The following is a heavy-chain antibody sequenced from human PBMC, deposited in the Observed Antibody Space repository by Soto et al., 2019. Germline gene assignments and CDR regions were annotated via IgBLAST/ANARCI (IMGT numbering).Heavy chain of an antibody. D-gene: IGHD6-25*01. CDR2: INHSGST. CDR3: ARACGSSGCYKPTFNWSAP. CDR1: GGSFSGYY. J-gene: IGHJ5*02. V-gene: IGHV4-34*01. Sequence: SETLSLTCAVYGGSFSGYYWSWIRQPPGKGLEWIGEINHSGSTNYNPSLKSRVTISVDTSKNQFSLKLSSVTAADTAVYYCARACGSSGCYKPTFNWSAPWG.